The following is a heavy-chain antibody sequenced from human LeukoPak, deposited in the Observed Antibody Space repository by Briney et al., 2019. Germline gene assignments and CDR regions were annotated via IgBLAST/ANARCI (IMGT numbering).Heavy chain of an antibody. Sequence: PSETLSLTCAVYGGSFSGYYWSWIRQPPGKGLEWIGSIYYSGSTYYNPSLKSRVTISVDTSKNQFSLKLSSVTAADTAVYYCARLHFGSSFDYWGQGTLVTVSS. V-gene: IGHV4-34*01. D-gene: IGHD1-26*01. CDR3: ARLHFGSSFDY. J-gene: IGHJ4*02. CDR2: IYYSGST. CDR1: GGSFSGYY.